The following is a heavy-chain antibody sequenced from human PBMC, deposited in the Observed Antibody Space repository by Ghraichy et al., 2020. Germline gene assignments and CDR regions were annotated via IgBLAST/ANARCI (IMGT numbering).Heavy chain of an antibody. CDR1: GFTVSRYW. J-gene: IGHJ4*02. Sequence: GGSLRLSCAASGFTVSRYWMHWVRQAPGKGLVWVSRIDEYGTGTIYAESVKGRFTISKDNTKNTLYLQMNSLRPEDSAVYYCVRDLRLWQLDYWGQGTLVTVSS. CDR2: IDEYGTGT. CDR3: VRDLRLWQLDY. D-gene: IGHD2-21*01. V-gene: IGHV3-74*01.